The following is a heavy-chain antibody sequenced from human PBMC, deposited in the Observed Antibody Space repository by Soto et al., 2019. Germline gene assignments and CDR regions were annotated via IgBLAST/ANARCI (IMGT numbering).Heavy chain of an antibody. CDR1: GGSISSGGYS. Sequence: TSETLSLTCAVSGGSISSGGYSWSWFRQPPGKGLEWIGYIYHSGSTYYSPSLKSRVTISVDRPKNQFSLKLSSVTAADTAVYYCARVPAPWGQGTLVTVSS. CDR2: IYHSGST. J-gene: IGHJ5*02. CDR3: ARVPAP. V-gene: IGHV4-30-2*01.